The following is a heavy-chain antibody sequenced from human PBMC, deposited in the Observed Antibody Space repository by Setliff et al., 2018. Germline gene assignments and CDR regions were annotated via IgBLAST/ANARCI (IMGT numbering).Heavy chain of an antibody. J-gene: IGHJ6*03. CDR3: ARTGTTYYYSCMDV. Sequence: SETLSLTCTVSGGSISSSYWSWIRQPPGKGLEWIGYIYSSGSTNNNPSLKSRVSISVDTSKNQFSLRLTSVTAADTAVYYCARTGTTYYYSCMDVWGKGTTVTVSS. CDR2: IYSSGST. D-gene: IGHD3-22*01. V-gene: IGHV4-59*08. CDR1: GGSISSSY.